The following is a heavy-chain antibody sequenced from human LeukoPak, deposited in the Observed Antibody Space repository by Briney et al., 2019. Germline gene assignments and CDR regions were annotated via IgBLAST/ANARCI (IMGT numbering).Heavy chain of an antibody. CDR2: IRYHGRDK. Sequence: GGSLRLPRAASGFTFSSYGMHWVRQAPGKGLEWVAFIRYHGRDKYYGDSVKGRFTTSRDNSRNTLYLQMDSLRGEDTAVYYCANSPYGDWSFDFWGQGTLVTVSS. CDR1: GFTFSSYG. D-gene: IGHD4-17*01. V-gene: IGHV3-30*02. CDR3: ANSPYGDWSFDF. J-gene: IGHJ4*02.